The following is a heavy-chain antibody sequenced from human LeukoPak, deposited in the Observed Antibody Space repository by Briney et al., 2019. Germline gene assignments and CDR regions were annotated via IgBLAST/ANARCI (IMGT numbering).Heavy chain of an antibody. CDR2: IYHSGST. D-gene: IGHD3-10*01. CDR1: GGSISSYY. J-gene: IGHJ5*02. CDR3: ARYITMPSGWFDP. V-gene: IGHV4-59*01. Sequence: SETLSLTCTVSGGSISSYYWSWIRQSPGKGLEWIGYIYHSGSTNYNPSLKSRVTISVDTSKNQFSLKLDSVTAADTAVYYCARYITMPSGWFDPWGQGTLVTVSS.